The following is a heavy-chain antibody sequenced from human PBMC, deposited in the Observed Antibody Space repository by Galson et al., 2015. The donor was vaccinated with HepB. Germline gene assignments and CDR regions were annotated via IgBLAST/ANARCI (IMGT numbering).Heavy chain of an antibody. J-gene: IGHJ6*02. CDR2: ISATGGST. CDR1: GLTFAKYA. CDR3: ATDFPWYSTGWYQRNEFGMDV. Sequence: SLRLSCAASGLTFAKYAMSWVRQAPGKGLVWVSGISATGGSTHYTDSVRGRFTISRDNFKETVYLHMDSLRAEDTAIYYCATDFPWYSTGWYQRNEFGMDVWGQGTTVIVSS. D-gene: IGHD6-19*01. V-gene: IGHV3-23*01.